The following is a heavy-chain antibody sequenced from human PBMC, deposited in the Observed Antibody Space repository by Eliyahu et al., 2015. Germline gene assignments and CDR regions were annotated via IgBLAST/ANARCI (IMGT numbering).Heavy chain of an antibody. CDR3: ARTECSSTSHHNDY. J-gene: IGHJ4*02. CDR2: IDWDDDK. V-gene: IGHV2-70*01. CDR1: GXSLXXSGMC. Sequence: QXTLRESGPALVKPTQTLTXTCTFSGXSLXXSGMCVSWIRQPPGKALEWLALIDWDDDKYYSRSLKTRLTISKDTSKNQVVLTMTNMDHVDTATYYCARTECSSTSHHNDYWGQGTLVTVSS. D-gene: IGHD2-2*01.